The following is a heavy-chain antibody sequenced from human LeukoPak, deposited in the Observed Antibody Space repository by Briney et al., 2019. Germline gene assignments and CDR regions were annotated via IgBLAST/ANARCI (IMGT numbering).Heavy chain of an antibody. CDR3: ARENSYYDSSGYYYGSGYFDF. CDR2: IYYSGST. D-gene: IGHD3-22*01. Sequence: SETLTLTCAVSGGSFSTYYWSWIRQPPGKGLEWIGYIYYSGSTNYNPSLQSRVTISVDTSNNQFSLRLSSVTAADTAVYYCARENSYYDSSGYYYGSGYFDFWGQGTLVTLSS. CDR1: GGSFSTYY. V-gene: IGHV4-59*01. J-gene: IGHJ4*02.